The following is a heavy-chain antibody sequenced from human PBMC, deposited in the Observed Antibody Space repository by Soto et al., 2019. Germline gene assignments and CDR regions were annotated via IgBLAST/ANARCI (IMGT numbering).Heavy chain of an antibody. CDR1: GFTVSRVS. V-gene: IGHV3-21*01. J-gene: IGHJ4*02. Sequence: GSLRLSCEASGFTVSRVSMNGVRQVPGKGVEGVGSISSGSSDTWYADSVKGRFIISRDNAQNSLFLQMNTLRPEDTAMYYCARVAYWGPGTQVTVSS. CDR3: ARVAY. CDR2: ISSGSSDT.